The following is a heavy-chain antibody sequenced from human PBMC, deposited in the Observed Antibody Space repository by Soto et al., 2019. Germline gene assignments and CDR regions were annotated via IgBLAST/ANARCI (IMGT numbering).Heavy chain of an antibody. Sequence: HPGGSLRLSCAASGFTFSSYAMSWVRQAPGKGLEWVSAISGSGGSTYYADSVKGRFTISRDNSKNTLYLQMNSLRAEDTAVYYCAKAMYYDFWSGYHPYFDYWGQGTLVTVSS. D-gene: IGHD3-3*01. CDR2: ISGSGGST. CDR3: AKAMYYDFWSGYHPYFDY. J-gene: IGHJ4*02. V-gene: IGHV3-23*01. CDR1: GFTFSSYA.